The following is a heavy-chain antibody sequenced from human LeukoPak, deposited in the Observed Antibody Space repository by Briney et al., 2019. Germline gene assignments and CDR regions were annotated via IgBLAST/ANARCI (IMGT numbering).Heavy chain of an antibody. D-gene: IGHD2-15*01. CDR1: GGSLSSNSYY. J-gene: IGHJ4*02. CDR2: IYYGGNS. CDR3: ARGFCSRGRCSVPFDY. V-gene: IGHV4-39*02. Sequence: SETLSPTCTVSGGSLSSNSYYWGWIRQPPGKGLEWIGSIYYGGNSYYSPSLKSRVTISVDTSKNQFSLNLSSVTAADRAVYYCARGFCSRGRCSVPFDYWGQGTLVTVSS.